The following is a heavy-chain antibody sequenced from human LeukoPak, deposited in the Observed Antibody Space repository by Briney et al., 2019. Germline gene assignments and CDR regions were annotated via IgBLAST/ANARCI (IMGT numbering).Heavy chain of an antibody. V-gene: IGHV3-30*03. CDR3: ARIYSSSWSVYYYYYYGMDV. CDR2: ISYDGSNK. D-gene: IGHD6-13*01. J-gene: IGHJ6*02. Sequence: PGGSLRLSCAASGFTFSSYGMHWVRRAPGKGLEWVAVISYDGSNKYYADSVKGRFTISRDNSKNTLYLQMNSLRAEDTAVYYCARIYSSSWSVYYYYYYGMDVWGQGTTVTVSS. CDR1: GFTFSSYG.